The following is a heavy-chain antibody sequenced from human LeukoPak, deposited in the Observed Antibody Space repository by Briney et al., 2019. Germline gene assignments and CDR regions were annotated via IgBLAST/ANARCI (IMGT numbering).Heavy chain of an antibody. CDR2: ISYDGSNK. V-gene: IGHV3-30*18. CDR3: AKEGGCSSTSCYTGRPFDY. D-gene: IGHD2-2*02. J-gene: IGHJ4*02. CDR1: GFTFSSYG. Sequence: GGSLRLSCAASGFTFSSYGMHWVRQAPGKGLEWVAVISYDGSNKYYADSVKGRFTISRDNSKNTLYLQMNSLRAEDTAVYYCAKEGGCSSTSCYTGRPFDYWGQGTLVTVSS.